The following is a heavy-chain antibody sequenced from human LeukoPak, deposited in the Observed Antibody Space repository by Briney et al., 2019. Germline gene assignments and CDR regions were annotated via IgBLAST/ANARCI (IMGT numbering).Heavy chain of an antibody. Sequence: GASLQISCKGSGYIFTSYWIGWVRQLPGKGLEWMGVIYPGDSDIRYSPSFQGQVTISADKSISTAYLQWSSLKASDTAMYYCASPYTGSYFGGGYWGQGTLVTVSS. D-gene: IGHD1-26*01. CDR3: ASPYTGSYFGGGY. CDR1: GYIFTSYW. CDR2: IYPGDSDI. V-gene: IGHV5-51*01. J-gene: IGHJ4*02.